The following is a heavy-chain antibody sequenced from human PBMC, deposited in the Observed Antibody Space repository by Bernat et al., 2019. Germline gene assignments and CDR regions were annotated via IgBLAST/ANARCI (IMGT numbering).Heavy chain of an antibody. V-gene: IGHV4-34*02. CDR1: DGSFRGYN. CDR2: INHRGRT. J-gene: IGHJ3*02. D-gene: IGHD3-16*02. Sequence: QVQLQQGGAGWLKPSETRYLTCAVKDGSFRGYNGSGIRQPQGKGGEGMGEINHRGRTNYNPSLKSRVTISLDTSKTQFSLKLSSVTAADTAVYYCARGPLIMITFGGVIVDAFDIWGQGTMVTVSS. CDR3: ARGPLIMITFGGVIVDAFDI.